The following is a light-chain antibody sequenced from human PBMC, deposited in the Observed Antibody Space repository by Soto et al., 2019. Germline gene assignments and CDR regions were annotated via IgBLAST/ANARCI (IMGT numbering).Light chain of an antibody. CDR2: EAS. Sequence: DIQMTQFPSTLSAFVGDRVTITCRASQSISSWLAWYLQKPGKAPRLLINEASSLQSGVPSRFSGSGSGTEFTLTISGLQPDDFATYYCQQYHRYPITFGQGTKVDIK. CDR1: QSISSW. V-gene: IGKV1-5*03. CDR3: QQYHRYPIT. J-gene: IGKJ1*01.